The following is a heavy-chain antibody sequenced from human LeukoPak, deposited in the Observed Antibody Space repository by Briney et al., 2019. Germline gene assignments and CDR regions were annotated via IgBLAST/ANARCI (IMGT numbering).Heavy chain of an antibody. Sequence: SETLSLTCTVAGGSISRSSYFWGWIRQPPGKGLEWIGSIYFSGRTYYNPSISSRLTISVDTSKTQFSLKLGSMTAADTAVYYCARVTQEWPHSYFDYWGQGTLVTVSS. V-gene: IGHV4-39*07. CDR1: GGSISRSSYF. J-gene: IGHJ4*02. CDR2: IYFSGRT. D-gene: IGHD3-3*01. CDR3: ARVTQEWPHSYFDY.